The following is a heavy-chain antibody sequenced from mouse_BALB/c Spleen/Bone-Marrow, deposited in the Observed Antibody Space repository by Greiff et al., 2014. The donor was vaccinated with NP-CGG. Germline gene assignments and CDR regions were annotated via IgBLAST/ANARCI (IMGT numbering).Heavy chain of an antibody. CDR3: ASGDVYFAY. CDR1: GLTFRSCA. Sequence: EVQLEESGGGLVKSGGSLKLSCAASGLTFRSCAMSWVRQSPDKRLERVAEISSGGSYTYYPDTVTGRFTISRDNAKNTLYLEMSSLRSEDTAMYYCASGDVYFAYWGQGTLVTVSA. J-gene: IGHJ3*01. CDR2: ISSGGSYT. V-gene: IGHV5-9-4*01.